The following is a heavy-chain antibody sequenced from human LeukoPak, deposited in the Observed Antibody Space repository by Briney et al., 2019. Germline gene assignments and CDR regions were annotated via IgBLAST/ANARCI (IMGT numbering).Heavy chain of an antibody. Sequence: GGSLRLSCAASGFTFSSYSMNWVRQAPGKGLEWVSYITTSSNPIYYADSVEGRFTISRDNAKNSLYLQMNSLRAEDTAVYYCTRGYDSSGYYPDYWGQGTLVTVSS. D-gene: IGHD3-22*01. V-gene: IGHV3-48*01. CDR3: TRGYDSSGYYPDY. CDR2: ITTSSNPI. J-gene: IGHJ4*02. CDR1: GFTFSSYS.